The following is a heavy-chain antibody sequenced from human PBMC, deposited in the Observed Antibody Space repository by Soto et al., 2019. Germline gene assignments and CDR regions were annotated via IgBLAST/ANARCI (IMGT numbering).Heavy chain of an antibody. CDR2: ISSDGNNK. CDR1: GFTFESYG. CDR3: AKDLLPNTVTTCGS. J-gene: IGHJ5*02. V-gene: IGHV3-30*18. D-gene: IGHD4-17*01. Sequence: QVQLVESGGGVVQPGRSLRLSCAASGFTFESYGMHWVRQAPGKGLEWVAVISSDGNNKYYADSVKGRFTISRDNFKNTLYLQMSSLRADDTAVYYCAKDLLPNTVTTCGSWGQGTLVTVSS.